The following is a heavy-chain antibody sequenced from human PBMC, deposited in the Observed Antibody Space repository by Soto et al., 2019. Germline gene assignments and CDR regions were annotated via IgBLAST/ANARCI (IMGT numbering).Heavy chain of an antibody. CDR3: AKELDTAYRRFDY. D-gene: IGHD5-18*01. J-gene: IGHJ4*02. CDR1: GFTFSTYA. CDR2: ISTTDGST. V-gene: IGHV3-23*01. Sequence: EVQLSESGGGLVQPGGSLRLSCAASGFTFSTYAMTWVRQAPGKGLDWVSTISTTDGSTFYADSVRGRFTISRDNSKNTLYLQMNSLRAEDTAVYYCAKELDTAYRRFDYWGRGTLVTVSS.